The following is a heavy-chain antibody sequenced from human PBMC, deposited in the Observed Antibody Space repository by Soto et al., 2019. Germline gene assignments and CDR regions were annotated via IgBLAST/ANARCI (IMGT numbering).Heavy chain of an antibody. V-gene: IGHV3-33*01. J-gene: IGHJ5*02. Sequence: QVQLVESGGGVVQPGRSLRLSCAASGFSFSSYGMHWVRQAPGKGLEWVAVIWYDGSEKYYSDSVKGRFTISRDNSKTTLLLRRHGPSAVETSVYYSAGRGVTTLAIDTWGRGPLVSVSS. CDR2: IWYDGSEK. D-gene: IGHD4-17*01. CDR3: AGRGVTTLAIDT. CDR1: GFSFSSYG.